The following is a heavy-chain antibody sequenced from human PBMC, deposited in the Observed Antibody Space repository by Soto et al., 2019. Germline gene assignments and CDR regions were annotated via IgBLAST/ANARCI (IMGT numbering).Heavy chain of an antibody. D-gene: IGHD6-19*01. CDR2: VHYSGTT. CDR3: ARHLNAVADAMAF. Sequence: PSETLSLTCRVSGDSISDTIYYWGWVRQSPGKGLEWIGSVHYSGTTQFHPSLKTRVTISVDTSKNEFSLRLRSVTAADTAIYFCARHLNAVADAMAFWAQGIPVT. V-gene: IGHV4-39*01. CDR1: GDSISDTIYY. J-gene: IGHJ4*02.